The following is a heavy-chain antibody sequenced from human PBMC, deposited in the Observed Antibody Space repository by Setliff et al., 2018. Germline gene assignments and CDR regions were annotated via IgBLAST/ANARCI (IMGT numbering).Heavy chain of an antibody. CDR3: ARGHKQLGLDY. Sequence: PSETLSLTCAVSGGSISSSNWWSWVRQPPGKGLEWIGEIYHSGSTNYNPSLKSRVTVSVDKSKNQLSLKLSSVAAADTAVYYCARGHKQLGLDYWGQGTLVTVS. V-gene: IGHV4-4*02. CDR2: IYHSGST. CDR1: GGSISSSNW. D-gene: IGHD6-13*01. J-gene: IGHJ4*02.